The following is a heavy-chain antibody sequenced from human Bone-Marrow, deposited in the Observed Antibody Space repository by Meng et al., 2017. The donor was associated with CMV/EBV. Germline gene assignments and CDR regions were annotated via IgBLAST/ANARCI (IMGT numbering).Heavy chain of an antibody. J-gene: IGHJ4*02. Sequence: SGGTFSSYYMHWVRQAPGQGLEWMGIINPSGGSTSYAQKFQGRVTMTRDTSTSTVYMELSSLRSEDTAVYYCARGVTIFGVVYYFDYWGQGTLVTVSS. V-gene: IGHV1-46*01. D-gene: IGHD3-3*01. CDR1: GGTFSSYY. CDR2: INPSGGST. CDR3: ARGVTIFGVVYYFDY.